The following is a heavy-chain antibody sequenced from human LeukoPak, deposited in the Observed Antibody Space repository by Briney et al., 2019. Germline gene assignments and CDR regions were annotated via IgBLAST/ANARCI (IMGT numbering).Heavy chain of an antibody. CDR3: AQRGQSGWHFDY. CDR1: GFTFRNYV. Sequence: GGSLRLSCAASGFTFRNYVMTWARQAPGKGLEWVSLISDGGGSTHYAGSVKGRFTISRDNSKNTLYLQMNSLRAEDTAVYYCAQRGQSGWHFDYWGQGTLVTVSS. V-gene: IGHV3-23*01. D-gene: IGHD6-19*01. CDR2: ISDGGGST. J-gene: IGHJ4*02.